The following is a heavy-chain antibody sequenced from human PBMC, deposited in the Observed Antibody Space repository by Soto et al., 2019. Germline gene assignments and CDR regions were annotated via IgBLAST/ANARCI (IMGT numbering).Heavy chain of an antibody. V-gene: IGHV1-8*01. Sequence: ASVKVSCKASGYTFTNYDINWVRQATGQGLEWMGWMSPKSGITDYAQKFQGRVTMTRDTSISTAYMELSNLRSEDTAVYYCARGVDAGYDYWGQGTQVTVSS. CDR1: GYTFTNYD. J-gene: IGHJ4*02. D-gene: IGHD5-12*01. CDR3: ARGVDAGYDY. CDR2: MSPKSGIT.